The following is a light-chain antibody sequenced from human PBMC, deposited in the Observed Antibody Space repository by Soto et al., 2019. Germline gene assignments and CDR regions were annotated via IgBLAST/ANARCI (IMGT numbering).Light chain of an antibody. CDR1: QSVGTY. CDR2: DVS. J-gene: IGKJ5*01. Sequence: EIVLTQSPGTLSLSPGERATLSCRASQSVGTYLVWYQQKPGQAPRLLMYDVSNRATDIPDRFSGSGSGTDFTLTISSLEPEDFAVYYCQQYGSSPLTFGQGTRLEIK. CDR3: QQYGSSPLT. V-gene: IGKV3-20*01.